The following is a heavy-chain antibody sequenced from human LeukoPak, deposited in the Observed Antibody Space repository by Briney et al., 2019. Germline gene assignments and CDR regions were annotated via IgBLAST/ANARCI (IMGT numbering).Heavy chain of an antibody. V-gene: IGHV4-59*01. D-gene: IGHD3-10*01. Sequence: SETLSLTCTVSGGSISSYYWSWIRQPPGKGLEWIGYIYYSGSTNYNPSLKSRVTISADTSRNQFSLKLSSVTAADTAVYYCARDGGHRLLWFGDHTAGWFDPWGQGTLVTVSS. J-gene: IGHJ5*02. CDR2: IYYSGST. CDR3: ARDGGHRLLWFGDHTAGWFDP. CDR1: GGSISSYY.